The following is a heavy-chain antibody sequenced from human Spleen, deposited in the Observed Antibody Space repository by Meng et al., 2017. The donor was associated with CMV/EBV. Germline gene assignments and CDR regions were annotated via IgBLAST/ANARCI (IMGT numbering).Heavy chain of an antibody. D-gene: IGHD2-2*01. CDR1: GGSISSSSYY. V-gene: IGHV3-23*01. J-gene: IGHJ4*02. CDR3: AKDEDILVVPAANDY. CDR2: IRGGGGTI. Sequence: ETLSLTCTVSGGSISSSSYYWGWVRQAPGKGLEWVSTIRGGGGTIYYADSVKGRFTISRDNSKNTLYLQMNSLRVDDTAVYYCAKDEDILVVPAANDYWGQGTLVTVSS.